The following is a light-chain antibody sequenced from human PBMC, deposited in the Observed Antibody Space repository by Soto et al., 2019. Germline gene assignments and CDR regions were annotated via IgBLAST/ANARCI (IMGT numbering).Light chain of an antibody. J-gene: IGKJ4*01. CDR1: QSVSSY. V-gene: IGKV3-20*01. CDR3: QHYGSSYFT. CDR2: DAS. Sequence: EIVLTQSPGTLSLSPGERATLSCRASQSVSSYLAWYQQKPGQAPRLLIYDASNRATGIPARFSGSGSGTDFTLTISGLEPEDFAVYYCQHYGSSYFTFGGGTKVDIK.